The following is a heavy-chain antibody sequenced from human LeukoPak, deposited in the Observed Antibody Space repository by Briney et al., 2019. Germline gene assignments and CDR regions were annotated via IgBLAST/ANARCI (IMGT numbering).Heavy chain of an antibody. CDR3: AKVPRWLQSWWYFDY. CDR1: GFTFSSYG. CDR2: ISGSGGST. D-gene: IGHD5-24*01. J-gene: IGHJ4*02. Sequence: PGGSLRLSCAASGFTFSSYGMSWVRQAPGKGLEWVSAISGSGGSTYYADSVKGRFTISRDNSKNTLYLQMNSLRAEDTAVYYCAKVPRWLQSWWYFDYWGQGTLVTVSS. V-gene: IGHV3-23*01.